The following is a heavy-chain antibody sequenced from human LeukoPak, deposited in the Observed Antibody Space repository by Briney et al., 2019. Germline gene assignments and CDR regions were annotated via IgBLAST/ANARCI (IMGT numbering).Heavy chain of an antibody. Sequence: KPSETLSLTCAVSGYSVSSAHYWGWIRQPPGEGLEWIGTIYPGGTTYYNPSLGSRITISIDASKNHFSLRLSSVTTVDTAVYYCARRIASAMTGFDYWGQGALVAVSS. D-gene: IGHD6-13*01. J-gene: IGHJ4*02. CDR3: ARRIASAMTGFDY. CDR1: GYSVSSAHY. CDR2: IYPGGTT. V-gene: IGHV4-38-2*01.